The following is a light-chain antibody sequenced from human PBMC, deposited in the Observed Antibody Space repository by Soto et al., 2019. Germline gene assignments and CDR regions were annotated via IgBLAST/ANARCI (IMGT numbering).Light chain of an antibody. Sequence: QSALTQPASVSGSPGQSITISCTGTSSDVGGYNYVSWYQQHPGKAPKLMIYDVSNRPSGVSNRFSGSKSGNTASLTISGLQAEDEADYYCSSYRSSSTFVFGTGTKVTFL. CDR2: DVS. CDR3: SSYRSSSTFV. CDR1: SSDVGGYNY. V-gene: IGLV2-14*01. J-gene: IGLJ1*01.